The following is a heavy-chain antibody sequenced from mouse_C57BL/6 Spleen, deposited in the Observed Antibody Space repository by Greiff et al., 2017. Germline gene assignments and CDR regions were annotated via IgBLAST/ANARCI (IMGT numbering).Heavy chain of an antibody. J-gene: IGHJ3*01. D-gene: IGHD3-1*01. V-gene: IGHV5-6*01. CDR2: ISSGGSYT. CDR3: AREKRGKDGPFAY. CDR1: GFTFSSYG. Sequence: EVQLVESGGDLVKPGGSLKLSCAASGFTFSSYGMSWVRQTPDKRLEWVATISSGGSYTYYPDSVKGRFTISRDNAKNTLDLQMISLKSADTAMYDCAREKRGKDGPFAYWGQGTMVTVSA.